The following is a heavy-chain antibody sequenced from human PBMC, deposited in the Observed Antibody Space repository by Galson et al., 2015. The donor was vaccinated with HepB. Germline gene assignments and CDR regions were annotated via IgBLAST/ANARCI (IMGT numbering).Heavy chain of an antibody. CDR1: GGSISSGDYY. D-gene: IGHD4-23*01. V-gene: IGHV4-30-4*01. CDR2: IYYSGGT. Sequence: QVQLQESGPGLVKPSQTLSLTCTVSGGSISSGDYYWSWIRQPPGKGLEWIGYIYYSGGTYYNPSLKSRVTISVDTSKNQYSLKLSSVTAADTAVYYCARYGGEGTDAFDIWGQGTMVTVSS. CDR3: ARYGGEGTDAFDI. J-gene: IGHJ3*02.